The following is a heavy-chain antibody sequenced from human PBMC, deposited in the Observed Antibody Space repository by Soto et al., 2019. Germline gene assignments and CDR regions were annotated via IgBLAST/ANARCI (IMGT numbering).Heavy chain of an antibody. J-gene: IGHJ4*02. V-gene: IGHV4-34*01. CDR1: GGSFSGYY. CDR2: INHSGST. Sequence: PSETLSLTCAVYGGSFSGYYWSWIRQPPGRGLEWIGEINHSGSTDYNPPLKSRVTISLDTSKNQFSLKVISVTAADTALYYCARGGGCSAASCYFDSWGQGTLVTVSS. CDR3: ARGGGCSAASCYFDS. D-gene: IGHD2-15*01.